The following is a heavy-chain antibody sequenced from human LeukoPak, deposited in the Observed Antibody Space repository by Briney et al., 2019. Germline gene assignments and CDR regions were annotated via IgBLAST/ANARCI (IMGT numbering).Heavy chain of an antibody. CDR1: GDSISNYY. CDR2: ISYIGST. V-gene: IGHV4-59*12. CDR3: ARGYYDSSGYSSYYFDY. J-gene: IGHJ4*02. Sequence: SETLSLTCTVSGDSISNYYWSWIRQPPGKGLEWLGHISYIGSTNYNPSLKSRVTISVYTSKNQFSLKLGSVTAADTAVYYCARGYYDSSGYSSYYFDYWGQGTLVTVSS. D-gene: IGHD3-22*01.